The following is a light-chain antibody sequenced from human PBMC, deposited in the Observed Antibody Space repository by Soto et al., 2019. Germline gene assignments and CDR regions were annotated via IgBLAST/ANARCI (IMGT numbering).Light chain of an antibody. J-gene: IGLJ3*02. CDR1: SSNIGNNF. CDR2: ENS. Sequence: QSVLTQPPSVSVAPGQKVTISCSGSSSNIGNNFASWYQQLPGTAPKLLIYENSKRPSGIPDRFSGSRSGTSATLGVTGLQTGDEADYYCGTWDSSLSAGVFGGGTQLTVL. CDR3: GTWDSSLSAGV. V-gene: IGLV1-51*02.